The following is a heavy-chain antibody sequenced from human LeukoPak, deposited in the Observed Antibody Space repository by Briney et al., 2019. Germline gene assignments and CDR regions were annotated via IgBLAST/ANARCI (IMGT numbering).Heavy chain of an antibody. J-gene: IGHJ4*02. V-gene: IGHV3-23*01. Sequence: GGSLRLSCAAYGFTFSSYDMSWGRQAPGKGLEWVSAISGSGGSTYYADSVKGRFTISRDNSKNTLYLQMNSLRAEDTAVYYCAKDGDMVTPPYYFDYWGQGALVTVSS. D-gene: IGHD2-21*02. CDR1: GFTFSSYD. CDR2: ISGSGGST. CDR3: AKDGDMVTPPYYFDY.